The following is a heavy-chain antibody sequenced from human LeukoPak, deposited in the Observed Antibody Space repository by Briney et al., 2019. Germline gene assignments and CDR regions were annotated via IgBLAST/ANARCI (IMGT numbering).Heavy chain of an antibody. Sequence: SETLSLTCTVSGGSISSYYWSWIRQPPGKGLEWIGYIYYSGSTNYNPSLKSRVTISVDTSKNQFSLKLGSVTAADTAVYYCARHVLIYGMDVWGQGTTVTVSS. CDR1: GGSISSYY. D-gene: IGHD3-10*02. CDR2: IYYSGST. J-gene: IGHJ6*02. CDR3: ARHVLIYGMDV. V-gene: IGHV4-59*08.